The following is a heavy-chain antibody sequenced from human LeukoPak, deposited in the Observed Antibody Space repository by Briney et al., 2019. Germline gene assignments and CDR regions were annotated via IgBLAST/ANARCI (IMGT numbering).Heavy chain of an antibody. J-gene: IGHJ5*02. Sequence: SGSTLVNPTQTLTLTCTFSGFSLSTSGMCVSWIRQPPGKALEWIALIDWDDDKYYSTSLKTRLTISKDTSKNQVVLTMTNMDPVDTATYYCARTLYSSGSWVYDPWGQGTLVTVSS. CDR2: IDWDDDK. D-gene: IGHD6-19*01. CDR3: ARTLYSSGSWVYDP. CDR1: GFSLSTSGMC. V-gene: IGHV2-70*01.